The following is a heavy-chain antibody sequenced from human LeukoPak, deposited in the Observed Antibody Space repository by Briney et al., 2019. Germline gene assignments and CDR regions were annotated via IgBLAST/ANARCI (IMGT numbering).Heavy chain of an antibody. CDR3: ARLGYCSGGSCYLVDY. V-gene: IGHV1-2*02. CDR1: GYTFTGYY. D-gene: IGHD2-15*01. J-gene: IGHJ4*02. Sequence: ASVKVSCKASGYTFTGYYMHWVRQAPGQGFEWMGWINPNSGGTNYAQKFQGRVTMTRDTSISTAYMELSRLRSDDTAVYYCARLGYCSGGSCYLVDYWGQGTLVTVSS. CDR2: INPNSGGT.